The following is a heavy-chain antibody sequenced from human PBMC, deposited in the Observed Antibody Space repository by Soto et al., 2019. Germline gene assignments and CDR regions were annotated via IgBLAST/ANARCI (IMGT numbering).Heavy chain of an antibody. CDR1: GGSFSSYA. J-gene: IGHJ5*02. CDR3: ASRHIVVVPAAARGGWFDP. D-gene: IGHD2-2*01. CDR2: IIPIFGTA. Sequence: QVQLVQSGAEVKKPGSSVKVSCKASGGSFSSYAISWVRQAPGQGLEWMGGIIPIFGTANYAQKFQGRVTITADKSTSTAYMELSSLRSEDTAVYYCASRHIVVVPAAARGGWFDPWGQGTLVTVSS. V-gene: IGHV1-69*06.